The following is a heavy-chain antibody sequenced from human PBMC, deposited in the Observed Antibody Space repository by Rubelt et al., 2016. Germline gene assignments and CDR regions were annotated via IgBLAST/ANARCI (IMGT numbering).Heavy chain of an antibody. CDR1: GGSFSGYY. Sequence: QVQLQQWGAGLLKPSETLSLTCAVYGGSFSGYYCTWIRQPPGKGLEWIGEIHPSGSTNYNPSLKSRVTISADTSKNQFSRNLNSVTAADTAVYYCARGLDSTKTGADWGQGTLVTVSS. J-gene: IGHJ4*02. D-gene: IGHD3-10*01. V-gene: IGHV4-34*01. CDR2: IHPSGST. CDR3: ARGLDSTKTGAD.